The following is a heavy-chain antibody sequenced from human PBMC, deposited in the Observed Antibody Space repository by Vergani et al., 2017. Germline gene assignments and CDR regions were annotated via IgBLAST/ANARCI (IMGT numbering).Heavy chain of an antibody. CDR3: ARPCGYRCYFDY. CDR1: GFTFSSYA. V-gene: IGHV3-30*04. D-gene: IGHD1-1*01. Sequence: QVQLVESGGGVVQPGGSLRLSCAASGFTFSSYAMHWVRQAPGKGLEWVAVISYDGSNKYYADSVKGRFTISRDNSKNTLYLQMNSLRAEDTAVYYCARPCGYRCYFDYWGQGTLVTVSS. J-gene: IGHJ4*02. CDR2: ISYDGSNK.